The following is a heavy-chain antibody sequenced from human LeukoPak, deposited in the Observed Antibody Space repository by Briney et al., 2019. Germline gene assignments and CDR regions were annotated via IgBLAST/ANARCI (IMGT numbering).Heavy chain of an antibody. CDR1: GGSISSGDYY. Sequence: PSETLSLTCTVSGGSISSGDYYWSWIRQPPGKGLEWIGYIYYSGSTYYNPSLKSRVTISVDTSKNQFSLKLSSVTAADTAVYYCARGSSVCGGDCYGAFDIWGQGTMVTVSS. CDR3: ARGSSVCGGDCYGAFDI. V-gene: IGHV4-30-4*01. CDR2: IYYSGST. D-gene: IGHD2-21*02. J-gene: IGHJ3*02.